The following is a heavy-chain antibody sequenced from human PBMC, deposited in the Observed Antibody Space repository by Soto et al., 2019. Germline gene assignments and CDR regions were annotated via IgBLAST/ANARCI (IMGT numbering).Heavy chain of an antibody. V-gene: IGHV3-33*01. CDR1: GFTFSSYG. Sequence: GGSLRLSCAASGFTFSSYGMHWVRQAPGKGLEWVAVIWYDGSNKYYADSVKGRFTISRDNSKNTLYLQMNSLRAEDTAVYYCARGTYYDSSGYYAHWGQGTLVTVSS. CDR3: ARGTYYDSSGYYAH. CDR2: IWYDGSNK. D-gene: IGHD3-22*01. J-gene: IGHJ4*02.